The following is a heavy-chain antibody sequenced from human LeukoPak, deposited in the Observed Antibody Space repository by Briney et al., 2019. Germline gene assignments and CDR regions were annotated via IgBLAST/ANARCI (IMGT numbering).Heavy chain of an antibody. V-gene: IGHV3-30-3*01. J-gene: IGHJ5*02. Sequence: GGSLRLSCAASGFTFSSYAMHWVRQAPGKGLEWVAVISYDGSNKYYADSVKGRFTISRDNSKNTLYLQMNSLRAEDTAVYYCAKDSGGSYNNWFDPWGQGTLVTVSS. CDR1: GFTFSSYA. CDR3: AKDSGGSYNNWFDP. D-gene: IGHD1-26*01. CDR2: ISYDGSNK.